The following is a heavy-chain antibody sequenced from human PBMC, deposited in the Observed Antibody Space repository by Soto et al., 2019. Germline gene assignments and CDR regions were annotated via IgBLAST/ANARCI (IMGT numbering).Heavy chain of an antibody. Sequence: PGGSLRLSCAASGFTFSSYGMHWVRQAPGKGLEWVAVIWYDGSNKYYADSVKGRFTISRDNSKNTLYLQMNSLRAEDTAVYYCARDGSGRDFWRGYYVNWFDTWGQGTLVTVSS. D-gene: IGHD3-3*01. CDR1: GFTFSSYG. CDR2: IWYDGSNK. CDR3: ARDGSGRDFWRGYYVNWFDT. J-gene: IGHJ5*02. V-gene: IGHV3-33*01.